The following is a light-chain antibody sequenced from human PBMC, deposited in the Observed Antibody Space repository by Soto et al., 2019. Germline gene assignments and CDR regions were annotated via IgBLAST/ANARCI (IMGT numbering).Light chain of an antibody. V-gene: IGKV2-28*01. CDR1: QSLLHSNGYNY. CDR2: LGS. CDR3: MQALQTPYT. J-gene: IGKJ2*01. Sequence: DIVMTQSPLSLPVTPGEPASISCRSSQSLLHSNGYNYLDWYLQKPGQSPQLLLYLGSHRASGAPDRFSGSGSGTDFTLKISRVEAEDVGVYYCMQALQTPYTFGQGTKLEIK.